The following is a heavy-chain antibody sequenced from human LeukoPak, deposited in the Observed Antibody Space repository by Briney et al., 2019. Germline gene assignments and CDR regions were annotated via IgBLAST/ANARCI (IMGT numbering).Heavy chain of an antibody. CDR1: GGTFSSYA. CDR2: FIPILGIA. CDR3: ARSPDWGSTVAYFDL. Sequence: ASVTVSCKASGGTFSSYAISWVRQAPGQGLEWMGRFIPILGIANYAQKFQGRVTITADKSTSTAYMELSSLRSEDTAVYYCARSPDWGSTVAYFDLWGRGTLVTVSS. V-gene: IGHV1-69*04. J-gene: IGHJ2*01. D-gene: IGHD7-27*01.